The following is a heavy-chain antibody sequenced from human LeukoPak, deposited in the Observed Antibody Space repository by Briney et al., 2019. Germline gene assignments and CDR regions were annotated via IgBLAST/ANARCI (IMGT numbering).Heavy chain of an antibody. D-gene: IGHD3-16*01. V-gene: IGHV1-46*01. J-gene: IGHJ5*02. CDR2: INPSGGST. CDR1: GYTFTSYY. Sequence: ASVKVSCKASGYTFTSYYMHWVRQAPGQGLEWMGIINPSGGSTSYAQKFQGRVTMTRDTSINTAYMELIGLTYDDAAVYYCARGRWADKFDPWGQGTLVTVSS. CDR3: ARGRWADKFDP.